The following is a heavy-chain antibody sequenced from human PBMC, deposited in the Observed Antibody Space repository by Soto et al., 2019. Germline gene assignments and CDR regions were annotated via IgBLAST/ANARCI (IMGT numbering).Heavy chain of an antibody. CDR2: VSNSGDTI. D-gene: IGHD1-7*01. CDR3: ARNYGSGAFDI. Sequence: GGSLRLSCAASGFTFSGFYMSWIRQAPGKGLERVSYVSNSGDTIYYADSVKGRFTISRDNSKNTLYLQMNSLRAEDTAVYYCARNYGSGAFDIWGQGTMVTVSS. CDR1: GFTFSGFY. V-gene: IGHV3-11*04. J-gene: IGHJ3*02.